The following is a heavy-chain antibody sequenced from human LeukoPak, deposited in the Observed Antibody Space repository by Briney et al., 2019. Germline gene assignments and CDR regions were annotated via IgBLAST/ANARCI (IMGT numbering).Heavy chain of an antibody. J-gene: IGHJ4*02. CDR2: INPNSGGP. Sequence: GASVKVSCQASGYTFTGYYMHWVRQAPGQGLEWMGWINPNSGGPNYAQKFQGRVTMTRDTSISTAYMELTRLRSDDTAVYYCARAVRSDGYRPPFDYWGEGTLFTVSS. CDR3: ARAVRSDGYRPPFDY. D-gene: IGHD5-24*01. CDR1: GYTFTGYY. V-gene: IGHV1-2*02.